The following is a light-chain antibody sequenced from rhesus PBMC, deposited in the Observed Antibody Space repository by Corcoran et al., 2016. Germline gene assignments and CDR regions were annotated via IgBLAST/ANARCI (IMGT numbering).Light chain of an antibody. V-gene: IGKV1-44*03. CDR2: AAS. Sequence: DIQMTQSPPSLSASVGDRVTITCRASQTISSYLAWYQQKPGKVPKLLISAASPLQSGVPSRFSGSGSETDFTLTISSLQPEDFSTYYCRQHSSHPWTFGQGTKVEIK. CDR3: RQHSSHPWT. J-gene: IGKJ1*01. CDR1: QTISSY.